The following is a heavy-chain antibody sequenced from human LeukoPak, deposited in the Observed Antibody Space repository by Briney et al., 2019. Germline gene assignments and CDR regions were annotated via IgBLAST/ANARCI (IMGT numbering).Heavy chain of an antibody. D-gene: IGHD2-2*01. CDR2: IYYSGST. CDR1: GGSISSYY. Sequence: PSETLSLTCTVSGGSISSYYWSWIRQPPAKGLEWIGYIYYSGSTNYNPSLKSRVTISVDTSKNQFSLKLSSVTAADTAVYYCARVGIVVVPAAIPHFDYWGQGTLVTVSS. J-gene: IGHJ4*02. CDR3: ARVGIVVVPAAIPHFDY. V-gene: IGHV4-59*01.